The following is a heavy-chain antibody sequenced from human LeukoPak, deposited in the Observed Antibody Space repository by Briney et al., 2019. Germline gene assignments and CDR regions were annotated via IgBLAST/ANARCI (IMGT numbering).Heavy chain of an antibody. D-gene: IGHD3-22*01. J-gene: IGHJ2*01. V-gene: IGHV1-69*05. Sequence: GASVKVSCKASGGTFSSYAISWVRQAPGQGLEWMGGIIPIFGTANYVQKFQGRVTIATDESTSTAYMELSSLRSEDTAVYYCARGAGIVVVDWYFDLWGRGTLVTVSS. CDR1: GGTFSSYA. CDR2: IIPIFGTA. CDR3: ARGAGIVVVDWYFDL.